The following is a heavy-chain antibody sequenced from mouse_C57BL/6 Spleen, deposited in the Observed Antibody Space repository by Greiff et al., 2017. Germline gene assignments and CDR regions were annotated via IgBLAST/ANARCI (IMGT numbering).Heavy chain of an antibody. CDR3: ARDYGYDQAWCAY. J-gene: IGHJ3*01. CDR2: IHPNSGST. V-gene: IGHV1-64*01. CDR1: GYTFTSYW. Sequence: QVQLQQPGAELVKPGASVKLSCKASGYTFTSYWMHWVKQRPGQGLEWIGMIHPNSGSTNYNEKFKSKATLTVDKSSSTAYMQLSSLTSEDSAVYYCARDYGYDQAWCAYWGQGTLVTVSA. D-gene: IGHD2-2*01.